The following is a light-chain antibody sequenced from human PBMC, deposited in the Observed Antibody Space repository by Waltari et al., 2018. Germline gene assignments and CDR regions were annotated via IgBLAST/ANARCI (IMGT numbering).Light chain of an antibody. J-gene: IGKJ4*01. Sequence: DVQMTQSHSTLSASIGDRVTITCRANESVSSWLAWYQQKPGSAPTLMIYQATILQSGVPSRFSATGSGTDFTLTIKSLQADDFGSYYCQQYNVYPLSFGGGTRLEIK. CDR1: ESVSSW. CDR3: QQYNVYPLS. V-gene: IGKV1-5*03. CDR2: QAT.